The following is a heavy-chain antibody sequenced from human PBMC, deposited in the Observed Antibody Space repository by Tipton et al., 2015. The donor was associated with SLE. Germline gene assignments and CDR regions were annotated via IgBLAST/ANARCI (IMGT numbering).Heavy chain of an antibody. V-gene: IGHV4-39*01. CDR3: ARVAPPNALAARFDY. D-gene: IGHD3-16*01. CDR1: GGSISSSNYY. CDR2: IYYGGNT. J-gene: IGHJ4*02. Sequence: TLSLTCTVSGGSISSSNYYWGWIRQPPGKGLEWIGSIYYGGNTFYNPSLKSRVTIFVDTSKNRVSLNLYSVTAADTAVYYCARVAPPNALAARFDYWGQGALVTVSS.